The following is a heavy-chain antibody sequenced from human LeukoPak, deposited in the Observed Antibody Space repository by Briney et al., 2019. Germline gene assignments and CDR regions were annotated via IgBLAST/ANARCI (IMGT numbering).Heavy chain of an antibody. Sequence: GGSLRLSCAASGFTFSSYNMNWVRQAPGKGPEWVSSITSSSSYIYYADSVKGRFTISRDNAKNSLYLQMDSLRVEDTAVYYCARDPYSGSYGPYYYYYMDVWGKGTTVTISS. D-gene: IGHD1-26*01. CDR1: GFTFSSYN. CDR3: ARDPYSGSYGPYYYYYMDV. CDR2: ITSSSSYI. J-gene: IGHJ6*03. V-gene: IGHV3-21*06.